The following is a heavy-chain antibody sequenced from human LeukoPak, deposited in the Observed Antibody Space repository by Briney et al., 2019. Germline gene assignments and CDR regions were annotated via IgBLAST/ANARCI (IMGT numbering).Heavy chain of an antibody. V-gene: IGHV4-34*01. Sequence: SETLSLTCAVYGGSFSGYYWSWIRQPPGKGLEWIGEINHSGSTNYNPSLKSRVTISVDTSKNQFSLKLSSVTAADTAVYYCAREGYCSSTSRRGKRTYFQHSGQGSLVTVSS. CDR3: AREGYCSSTSRRGKRTYFQH. D-gene: IGHD2-2*01. J-gene: IGHJ1*01. CDR2: INHSGST. CDR1: GGSFSGYY.